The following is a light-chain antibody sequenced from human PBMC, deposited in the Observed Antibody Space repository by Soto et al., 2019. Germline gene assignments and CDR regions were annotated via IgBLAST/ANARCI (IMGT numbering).Light chain of an antibody. J-gene: IGLJ3*02. Sequence: QSALTQPASVSGSPGQSITISCTGTSSDVGGYNYVSWYQQQAGKAPKLLIYEVNYRPSGVSDRFSGSKYGTTASLTISGLQAEDEADYYCSSYTTTSTGVFGGGTKLTVL. V-gene: IGLV2-14*01. CDR1: SSDVGGYNY. CDR2: EVN. CDR3: SSYTTTSTGV.